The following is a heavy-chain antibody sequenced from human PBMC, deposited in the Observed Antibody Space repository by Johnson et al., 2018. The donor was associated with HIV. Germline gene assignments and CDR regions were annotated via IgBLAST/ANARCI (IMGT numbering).Heavy chain of an antibody. CDR2: ISYDGSNK. Sequence: VQLVESGGGVVQSGRSLRLSCAASGFTFSSYAMHWVRQAPGKGLEWVAVISYDGSNKYYADSVKGRFTISRDNSKNTLYLQMNSLRAEDTAVYYCARSITMIVFTFDIWGQGTMVTVSS. D-gene: IGHD3-22*01. CDR1: GFTFSSYA. V-gene: IGHV3-30-3*01. J-gene: IGHJ3*02. CDR3: ARSITMIVFTFDI.